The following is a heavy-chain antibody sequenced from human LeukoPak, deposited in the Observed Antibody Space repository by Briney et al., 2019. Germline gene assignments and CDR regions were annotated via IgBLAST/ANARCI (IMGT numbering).Heavy chain of an antibody. CDR1: GGSFSGYY. J-gene: IGHJ4*02. CDR3: ARAQWLTLDY. CDR2: INHSGST. Sequence: SETPSLTCAVYGGSFSGYYWSWIRQPPGKGLEWIGEINHSGSTNYNPSLKSRVTISVDTSKNQFSLKLSSVTAADTAVYYCARAQWLTLDYWGQGTLVTVSS. D-gene: IGHD6-19*01. V-gene: IGHV4-34*01.